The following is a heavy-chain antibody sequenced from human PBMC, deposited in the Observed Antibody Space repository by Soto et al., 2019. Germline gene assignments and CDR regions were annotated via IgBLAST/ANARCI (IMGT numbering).Heavy chain of an antibody. J-gene: IGHJ3*01. V-gene: IGHV1-69*13. CDR3: ARVISQSLVISY. Sequence: ASVKLTCKDSGGALGSNAISWVRLAPGQGLEWMGGIIPIFGTINNAQKFQDRVTITADESANIVYLELSSLRSEDSAVYYCARVISQSLVISYWGQGTMVTVSS. CDR2: IIPIFGTI. CDR1: GGALGSNA. D-gene: IGHD3-9*01.